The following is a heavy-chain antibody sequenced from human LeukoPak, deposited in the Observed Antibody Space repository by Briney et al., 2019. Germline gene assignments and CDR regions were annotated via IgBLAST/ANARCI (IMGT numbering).Heavy chain of an antibody. CDR3: ARSNGIVGVIAFDI. CDR2: IYTSGST. D-gene: IGHD1-26*01. CDR1: GGSISSGSYY. J-gene: IGHJ3*02. Sequence: SETLSLTCTVSGGSISSGSYYWSWIRQPAGKGLEWIGRIYTSGSTNYNPSLKSRVTISVDTSKNQFSLKLSSVTAADTAVYYCARSNGIVGVIAFDIWGQGTMVTVSS. V-gene: IGHV4-61*02.